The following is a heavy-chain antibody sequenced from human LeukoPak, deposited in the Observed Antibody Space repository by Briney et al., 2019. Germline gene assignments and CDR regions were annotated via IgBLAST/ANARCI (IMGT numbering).Heavy chain of an antibody. D-gene: IGHD1-26*01. V-gene: IGHV1-46*01. CDR3: ARQRHSVSGSYLGDFDY. Sequence: ASVKVSCKASGYTFTSYYMHWVRQAPGQGLEWMGIINPSGGSTSYAQKFQGRVTMTRDMSTSTVYMELSSLRSEGTAVYYCARQRHSVSGSYLGDFDYWGQGTLVTVSS. CDR2: INPSGGST. CDR1: GYTFTSYY. J-gene: IGHJ4*02.